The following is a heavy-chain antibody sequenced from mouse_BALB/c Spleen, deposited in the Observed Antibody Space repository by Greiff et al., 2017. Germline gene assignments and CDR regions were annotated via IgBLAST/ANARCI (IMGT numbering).Heavy chain of an antibody. CDR3: ARKELGLDFDY. V-gene: IGHV3-2*02. Sequence: EVKLMESGPGLVKPSQSLSLTCTVTGYSITSDYAWNWIRQFPGNKLEWMGYISYSGSTSYNPSLKSRISITRDTSKNQFFLQLNSVTTEDTATYYCARKELGLDFDYWGQGTTLTVSS. CDR1: GYSITSDYA. J-gene: IGHJ2*01. CDR2: ISYSGST. D-gene: IGHD3-1*01.